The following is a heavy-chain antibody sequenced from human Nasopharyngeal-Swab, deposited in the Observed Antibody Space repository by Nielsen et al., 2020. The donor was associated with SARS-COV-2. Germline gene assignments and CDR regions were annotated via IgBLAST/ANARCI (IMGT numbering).Heavy chain of an antibody. CDR2: IYPGDSSI. D-gene: IGHD2-21*02. V-gene: IGHV5-51*01. J-gene: IGHJ4*02. Sequence: GEPLKISCKASGYSFTNYWIGWVRQMPGTGLEWMGLIYPGDSSIRYIPSFQGQVTISVDKSISTTYLQWSNLKASDAATYYCARRGDCNGNPCYSDYWGQGTLVTVSS. CDR1: GYSFTNYW. CDR3: ARRGDCNGNPCYSDY.